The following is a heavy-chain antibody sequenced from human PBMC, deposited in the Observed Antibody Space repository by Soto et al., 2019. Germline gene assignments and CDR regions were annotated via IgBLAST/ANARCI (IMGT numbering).Heavy chain of an antibody. CDR1: GFTFNTYA. J-gene: IGHJ6*02. Sequence: GGSLRLSCSASGFTFNTYAMSWVRQAPGGRLEWVSTISASGGRTYYADSVKGRFTVSRDNSQNTLRLDMDSLRAEDTALYYCAKDHLPVGDYYYGVDVWGQGTTVTVS. CDR2: ISASGGRT. CDR3: AKDHLPVGDYYYGVDV. V-gene: IGHV3-23*01. D-gene: IGHD1-26*01.